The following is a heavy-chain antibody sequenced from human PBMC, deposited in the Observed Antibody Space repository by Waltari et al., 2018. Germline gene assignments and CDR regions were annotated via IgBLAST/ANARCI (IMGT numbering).Heavy chain of an antibody. V-gene: IGHV3-21*01. J-gene: IGHJ3*02. CDR3: ARGYSSGWWLDAFDI. CDR1: GFTFSSYS. CDR2: ISSSSSYI. Sequence: EVQLVESGGGLVKPGGSLRLSCAASGFTFSSYSMNWVRQAPGKGLEWASSISSSSSYIYYADSVKGRFTISRDNAKNSRYLQMNSLRAEDTAVYYCARGYSSGWWLDAFDIWGQGTMVTVSS. D-gene: IGHD6-19*01.